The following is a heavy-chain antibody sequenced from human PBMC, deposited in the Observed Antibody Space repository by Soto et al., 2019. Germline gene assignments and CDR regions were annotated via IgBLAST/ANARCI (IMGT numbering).Heavy chain of an antibody. D-gene: IGHD2-2*02. V-gene: IGHV1-69*02. CDR1: GGTFSSYT. CDR2: IIPIPGIA. CDR3: ARGKRNCETSTCYNPFDL. Sequence: GASVKVSCKASGGTFSSYTINWVRQAPGQGLEWMGRIIPIPGIASYAQNFQGRVTITADKSTSTAYMELSSLTSEDTAVYYCARGKRNCETSTCYNPFDLWGLGTMVTVSS. J-gene: IGHJ3*01.